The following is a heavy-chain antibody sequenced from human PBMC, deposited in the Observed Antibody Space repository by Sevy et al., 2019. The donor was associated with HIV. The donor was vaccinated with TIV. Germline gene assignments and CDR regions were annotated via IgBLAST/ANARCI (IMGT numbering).Heavy chain of an antibody. CDR1: GFTFNEYY. Sequence: GGSLRLSCAASGFTFNEYYMSWIRQAPGKGLEWVSYISSRSSYTNYAASVKGRFTTFRDNAQNSLFLQMNSLRAEDXXVYYCARNXYGXNGASGNSFDCWGQGTLVTVSS. CDR2: ISSRSSYT. CDR3: ARNXYGXNGASGNSFDC. V-gene: IGHV3-11*06. D-gene: IGHD4-17*01. J-gene: IGHJ4*02.